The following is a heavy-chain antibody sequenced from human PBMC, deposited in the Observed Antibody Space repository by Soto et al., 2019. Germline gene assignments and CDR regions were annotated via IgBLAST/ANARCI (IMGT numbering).Heavy chain of an antibody. J-gene: IGHJ4*02. Sequence: QLQLQESGPGLVKPSETLSLTCTVSGGSIDKSTYYWCWLRQPPGKGLEWIGSIYYSGSTYYYPSFKSRVTISVDTSRNQFSLKLSSVTAADTAVYYCARHHESGWYGYWGQGTLVTVSS. CDR2: IYYSGST. CDR3: ARHHESGWYGY. D-gene: IGHD6-19*01. V-gene: IGHV4-39*01. CDR1: GGSIDKSTYY.